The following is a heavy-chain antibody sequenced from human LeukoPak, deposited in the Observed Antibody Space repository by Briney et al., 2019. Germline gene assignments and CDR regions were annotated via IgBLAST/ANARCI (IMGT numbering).Heavy chain of an antibody. CDR3: ARDTAAAGTAHYYYYGMDV. Sequence: SETLSLTCTVSGGSISSYYWSWIRQPPGRGLEWIGYIYYSGSTNYNPSLKGRVTISVDTSKNQFSLKLSSVTAADTAVYYCARDTAAAGTAHYYYYGMDVWGQGTTVTVSS. D-gene: IGHD6-13*01. V-gene: IGHV4-59*01. CDR2: IYYSGST. J-gene: IGHJ6*02. CDR1: GGSISSYY.